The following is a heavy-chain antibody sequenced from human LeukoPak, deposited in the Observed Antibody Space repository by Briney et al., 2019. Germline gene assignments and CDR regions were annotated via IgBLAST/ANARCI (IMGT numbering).Heavy chain of an antibody. V-gene: IGHV1-69*05. CDR2: IIPIFHTT. CDR3: ARDYNYDSSAYDDALDV. D-gene: IGHD3-22*01. CDR1: GGTFSSHG. J-gene: IGHJ3*01. Sequence: ASVKVSCKASGGTFSSHGISWVRQAPGQGHEWMGGIIPIFHTTNYAQNFQDRLTITTDESTSTIYMELSSLRSDDTAVYYCARDYNYDSSAYDDALDVWGQGTMVTVSS.